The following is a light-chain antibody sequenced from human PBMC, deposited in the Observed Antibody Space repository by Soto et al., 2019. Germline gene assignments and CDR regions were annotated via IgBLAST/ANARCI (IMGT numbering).Light chain of an antibody. J-gene: IGKJ1*01. CDR2: GAS. CDR3: QQYNNWPGWT. Sequence: EIVMTQSPATLSVSPGERATLSCRASQSVSSNLAWYQQKPGQAPRLLIYGASTRATGIPDRFSGSESGTEYTLTISSLQSEDFAVYYCQQYNNWPGWTFGQGTKVEIK. V-gene: IGKV3-15*01. CDR1: QSVSSN.